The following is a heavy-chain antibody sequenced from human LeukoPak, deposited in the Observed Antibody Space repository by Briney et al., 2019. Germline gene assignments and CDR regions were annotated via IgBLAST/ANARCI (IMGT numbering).Heavy chain of an antibody. CDR2: ISYDGSNK. CDR3: AKDKSVVVVAAEYFQH. Sequence: GGSLRLSCAASGFTFSSYGMHWVRQAPGKGLEWVAAISYDGSNKYYADSVKGRFTISRDNSKNTLYLQMNSLRAEDTAVYYCAKDKSVVVVAAEYFQHWGQGTLVTVSS. V-gene: IGHV3-30*18. J-gene: IGHJ1*01. D-gene: IGHD2-15*01. CDR1: GFTFSSYG.